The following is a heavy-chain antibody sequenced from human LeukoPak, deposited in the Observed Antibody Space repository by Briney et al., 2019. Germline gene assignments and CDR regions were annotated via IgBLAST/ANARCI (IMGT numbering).Heavy chain of an antibody. CDR3: ARGGFDY. CDR1: GYTFTGYY. CDR2: ISPNSDDT. Sequence: ASVKVSCKASGYTFTGYYLHWVRQAPGQGVEWMGWISPNSDDTNYAQKFRGRVNMTRDTSISTAYMELSRLRSDDTVIYYCARGGFDYWGQGTLVTVSS. V-gene: IGHV1-2*02. J-gene: IGHJ4*02.